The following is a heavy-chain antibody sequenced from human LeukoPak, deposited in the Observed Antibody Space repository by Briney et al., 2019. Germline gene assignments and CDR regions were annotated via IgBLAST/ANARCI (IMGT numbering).Heavy chain of an antibody. D-gene: IGHD3-10*01. Sequence: SETLSLTCTVSGGSTTSSSFYWGWIRQPPGKGLEWIGSVYYSGSTYYNASLKSRVTISVDTSKSQSSLKLSSVTAADTAVYYCARYGQPESSESYYMPFDFWGQGTLVTVSS. CDR2: VYYSGST. J-gene: IGHJ4*02. CDR3: ARYGQPESSESYYMPFDF. V-gene: IGHV4-39*01. CDR1: GGSTTSSSFY.